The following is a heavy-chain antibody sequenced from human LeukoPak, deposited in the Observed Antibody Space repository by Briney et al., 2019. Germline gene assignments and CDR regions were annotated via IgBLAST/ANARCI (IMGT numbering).Heavy chain of an antibody. Sequence: PSETLSLTCTVSGYSISSGYYWGWIRQPPGKGLEWIGSIYHSGSTYYNPSLKSRVTISVDTSKNQFSLKLSSVTAADTAVYYCARELLYYDSSGYYYWGQGTLVTVSS. CDR2: IYHSGST. J-gene: IGHJ4*02. CDR3: ARELLYYDSSGYYY. CDR1: GYSISSGYY. D-gene: IGHD3-22*01. V-gene: IGHV4-38-2*02.